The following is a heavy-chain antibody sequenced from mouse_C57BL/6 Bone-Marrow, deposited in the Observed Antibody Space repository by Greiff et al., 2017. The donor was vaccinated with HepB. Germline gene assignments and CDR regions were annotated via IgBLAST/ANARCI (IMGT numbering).Heavy chain of an antibody. CDR2: IYPGSGNT. CDR1: GYTFTSYG. CDR3: ARSGLRHAMDY. J-gene: IGHJ4*01. D-gene: IGHD2-4*01. Sequence: QVQLQQSGAELARPGASVKLSCKASGYTFTSYGISWVKQRTGQGLEWIGEIYPGSGNTYYNEKFKGKATLTADKSSSTAYMELRSLTSEDSAVYFCARSGLRHAMDYWGQGTSVTVSS. V-gene: IGHV1-81*01.